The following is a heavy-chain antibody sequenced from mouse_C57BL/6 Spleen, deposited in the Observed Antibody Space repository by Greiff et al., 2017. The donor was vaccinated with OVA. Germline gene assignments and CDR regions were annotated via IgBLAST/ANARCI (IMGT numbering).Heavy chain of an antibody. CDR1: GYTFPSYW. J-gene: IGHJ2*01. Sequence: QVQLQQPGAELVKPGASVKVSCKASGYTFPSYWMHWVKQRPGQGLEWIGRIHPSDSDPNYNQKLKGKATLTVDKSSSTAYMQLSSLTSEDSAVYYCAIGGYYFDYWGQGTTLTVSS. V-gene: IGHV1-74*01. CDR2: IHPSDSDP. CDR3: AIGGYYFDY.